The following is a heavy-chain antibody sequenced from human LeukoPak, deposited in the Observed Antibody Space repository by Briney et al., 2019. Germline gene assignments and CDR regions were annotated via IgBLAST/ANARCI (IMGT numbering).Heavy chain of an antibody. Sequence: SETLSLTSTVSGGSISPYFWSWMRQTPGKGLEWIGYISYTGSTNYNPALKSRVTISVDTSKNQFSLQLTSVTAADTAVYYCARDDYRGVTNFDPWGQGTLVTVSS. CDR3: ARDDYRGVTNFDP. D-gene: IGHD3-10*01. CDR2: ISYTGST. J-gene: IGHJ5*02. CDR1: GGSISPYF. V-gene: IGHV4-59*01.